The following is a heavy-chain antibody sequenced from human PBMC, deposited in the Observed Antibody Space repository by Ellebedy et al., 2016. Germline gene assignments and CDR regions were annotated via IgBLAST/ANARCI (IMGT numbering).Heavy chain of an antibody. J-gene: IGHJ4*02. CDR1: GVSISRYY. CDR2: IYSSGST. Sequence: SETLSLTCTVSGVSISRYYWSWIRQPLGKGLEWVGNIYSSGSTNYNPSLKSRVTISVDKSKNQLSLNLTSVTAADTAVYFCAAGTGAPGAGDYWGQGIRVTVTS. V-gene: IGHV4-59*01. D-gene: IGHD2-2*01. CDR3: AAGTGAPGAGDY.